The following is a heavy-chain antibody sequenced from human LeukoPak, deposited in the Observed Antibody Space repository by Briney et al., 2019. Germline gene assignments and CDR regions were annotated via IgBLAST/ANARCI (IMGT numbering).Heavy chain of an antibody. J-gene: IGHJ4*02. CDR1: GGSISSYY. V-gene: IGHV4-59*01. Sequence: SETLSLTCTVSGGSISSYYWSWIRQPPGKGLEWIGYIYYSGSTNYNPSLKSRVTISVDTSKNQFSLKLSSVTAADTAVYYCARSREWWRLDYWGQGTLVTVSS. CDR3: ARSREWWRLDY. CDR2: IYYSGST. D-gene: IGHD2-15*01.